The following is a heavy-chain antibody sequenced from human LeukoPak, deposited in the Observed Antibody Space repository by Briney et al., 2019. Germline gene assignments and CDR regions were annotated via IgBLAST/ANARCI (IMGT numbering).Heavy chain of an antibody. Sequence: GESLKISCTGSGYTFTSYWIGWVRQMPGKGLEWKGIVYPGDSDTRYSPSFQGQVTISADKSISAAYLQWSSLKASDTAMYYCARHRRYCTNGVCYTNWFGPWGQRTLVTVSS. D-gene: IGHD2-8*01. CDR3: ARHRRYCTNGVCYTNWFGP. J-gene: IGHJ5*02. CDR2: VYPGDSDT. CDR1: GYTFTSYW. V-gene: IGHV5-51*01.